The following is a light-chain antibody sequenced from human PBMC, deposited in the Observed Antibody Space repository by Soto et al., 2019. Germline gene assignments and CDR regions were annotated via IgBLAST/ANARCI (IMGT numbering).Light chain of an antibody. J-gene: IGKJ1*01. V-gene: IGKV3-20*01. Sequence: DIVLTQSPGTLSLSPGDRATLSCRASQSVSGNSLAWYQQKPGQAPRLLIYVASIRATGVPDRFSGSGSGADFTLTIRRLELEDFAVYYCQQYGSSPRTFGQGTKVDIK. CDR2: VAS. CDR1: QSVSGNS. CDR3: QQYGSSPRT.